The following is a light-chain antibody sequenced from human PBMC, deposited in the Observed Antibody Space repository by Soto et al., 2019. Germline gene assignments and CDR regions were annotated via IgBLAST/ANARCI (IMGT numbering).Light chain of an antibody. CDR3: GQFVSSPPRT. CDR1: ENVDTN. CDR2: GAS. Sequence: EIVMTQSPATLSVSPGEGATLSCRASENVDTNLAWYQHKPGQAPRLLIYGASSRTTGIPDRFSGSWSGTDFTLSISRLEPEDFAVYYCGQFVSSPPRTFGQGTKVDIK. V-gene: IGKV3-20*01. J-gene: IGKJ1*01.